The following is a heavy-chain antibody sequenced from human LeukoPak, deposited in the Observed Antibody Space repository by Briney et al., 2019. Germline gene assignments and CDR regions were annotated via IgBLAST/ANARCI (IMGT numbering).Heavy chain of an antibody. CDR3: AGVVQLELDY. CDR2: ISAYNRNT. Sequence: ASVTVSCKASGYTFTSYGISWVRQAPAQGLEWVGWISAYNRNTHYEQTLQGRVTMTKDTSTSTAYLELRSLRSDDTAVYYCAGVVQLELDYWGQGTLVTVSS. D-gene: IGHD1-1*01. V-gene: IGHV1-18*01. J-gene: IGHJ4*02. CDR1: GYTFTSYG.